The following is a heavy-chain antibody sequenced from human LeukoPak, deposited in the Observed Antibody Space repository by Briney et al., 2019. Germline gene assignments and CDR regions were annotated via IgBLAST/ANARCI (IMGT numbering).Heavy chain of an antibody. J-gene: IGHJ4*02. Sequence: SQTLSLTCAVSGGSISSGGYSWSWIRQPPGKGLEWIGYIYYSGSTNYNPSLKSRVTISVDTSKNQFSLKLSSVTAADTAVYYCVRSGIAADYFDYWGQGTLVTVSS. CDR3: VRSGIAADYFDY. CDR1: GGSISSGGYS. V-gene: IGHV4-30-4*07. D-gene: IGHD6-13*01. CDR2: IYYSGST.